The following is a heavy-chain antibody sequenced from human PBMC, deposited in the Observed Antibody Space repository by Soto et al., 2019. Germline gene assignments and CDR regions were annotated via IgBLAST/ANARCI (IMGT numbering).Heavy chain of an antibody. Sequence: QVQLQESGPGLVKPSETLSLTCTVSGASISVYSWSWIRQPPGKGLEWIGYIYYSGSTNYNPSLTSRGAVSVDTSKNQFSRKLSSVTAADTAVYYCARSNDSSGWRFDYWGQGTLVTVSS. CDR2: IYYSGST. V-gene: IGHV4-59*01. CDR3: ARSNDSSGWRFDY. J-gene: IGHJ4*02. D-gene: IGHD6-19*01. CDR1: GASISVYS.